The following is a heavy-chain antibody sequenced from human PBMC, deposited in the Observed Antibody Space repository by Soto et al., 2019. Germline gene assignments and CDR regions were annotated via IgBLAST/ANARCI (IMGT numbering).Heavy chain of an antibody. CDR2: ISGSGGST. CDR3: AKVVVPAALQEHFDY. D-gene: IGHD2-2*02. J-gene: IGHJ4*02. CDR1: GFTFSSYA. V-gene: IGHV3-23*01. Sequence: EVPLLESGGGLVQPGGSLRLSCAASGFTFSSYAMSWVRQAPGKGLEWVSAISGSGGSTYYADSVKGRFTISRDNSKNTLYRQMNSQRAEDTAVYYCAKVVVPAALQEHFDYWGQGTLVTVSS.